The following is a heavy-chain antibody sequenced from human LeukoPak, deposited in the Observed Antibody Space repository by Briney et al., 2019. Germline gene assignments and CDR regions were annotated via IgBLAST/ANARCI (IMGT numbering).Heavy chain of an antibody. CDR1: GFTFSSYE. Sequence: GGSLRLSCAASGFTFSSYEMNWVRQAPGKGLEWVSGINWNGGSTGYADSVKGRFTISRDNAKNSLYLQMNSLRAEDTALYYCAREASGRYYYYYMDVWGKGTTVTVSS. V-gene: IGHV3-20*04. D-gene: IGHD1-26*01. CDR3: AREASGRYYYYYMDV. CDR2: INWNGGST. J-gene: IGHJ6*03.